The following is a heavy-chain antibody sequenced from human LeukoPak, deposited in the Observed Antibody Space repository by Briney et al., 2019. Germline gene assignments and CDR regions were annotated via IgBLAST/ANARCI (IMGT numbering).Heavy chain of an antibody. V-gene: IGHV4-4*07. J-gene: IGHJ5*02. D-gene: IGHD6-19*01. Sequence: PSQTLSLTCTVSGGSISSYYWSWIRQPAGKGLEWIGRIYTSGSTNYNPSLKSRVTMSVDTSKNQFSLKLSSVTAADTAVYYCARDMRYSSGWYGIFGFDPWGQGTLVTVSS. CDR2: IYTSGST. CDR3: ARDMRYSSGWYGIFGFDP. CDR1: GGSISSYY.